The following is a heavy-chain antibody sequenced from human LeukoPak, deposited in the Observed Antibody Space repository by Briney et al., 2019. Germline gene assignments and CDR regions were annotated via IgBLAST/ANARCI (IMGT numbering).Heavy chain of an antibody. CDR1: GGSISSYY. J-gene: IGHJ3*02. V-gene: IGHV4-59*01. CDR3: ARTSITMLEVFDI. Sequence: SETLSLTCTVSGGSISSYYWSWIRQPPGKGLEWIGYIYYSGSTNYNPSLKSRVTISVDTSKNQFSLKLSSVTAADTAVCYCARTSITMLEVFDIWGQGTMVTVSS. CDR2: IYYSGST. D-gene: IGHD3-22*01.